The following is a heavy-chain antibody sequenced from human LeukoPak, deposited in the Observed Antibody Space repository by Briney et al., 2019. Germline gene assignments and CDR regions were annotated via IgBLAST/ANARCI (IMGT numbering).Heavy chain of an antibody. D-gene: IGHD6-6*01. V-gene: IGHV4-4*09. CDR3: ARLYSSSSSFDY. CDR2: IYTSGST. Sequence: SETLSLTRAVYGESFSEYYWSWIRQPPGKGLEWIGYIYTSGSTNYNPSLKSRVTISVDTSKNQFSLKLYSVTAADTAVYYCARLYSSSSSFDYWGQGTLVTVSS. J-gene: IGHJ4*02. CDR1: GESFSEYY.